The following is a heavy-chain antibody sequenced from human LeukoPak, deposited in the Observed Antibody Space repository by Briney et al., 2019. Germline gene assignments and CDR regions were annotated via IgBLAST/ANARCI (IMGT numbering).Heavy chain of an antibody. J-gene: IGHJ4*02. CDR2: ISAYNGNT. Sequence: ASVKVSCKASGYTFTSYGISWVRRAPGQGLEWMGWISAYNGNTNYAQKLQGRVTMTTDPSTSTAYMELRSLRSDDTAVYYCARDKGSYDSSGYYSGVYWGQGTLVTVSS. CDR1: GYTFTSYG. CDR3: ARDKGSYDSSGYYSGVY. D-gene: IGHD3-22*01. V-gene: IGHV1-18*01.